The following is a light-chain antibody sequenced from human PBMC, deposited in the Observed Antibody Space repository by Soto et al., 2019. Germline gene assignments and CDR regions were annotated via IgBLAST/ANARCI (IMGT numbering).Light chain of an antibody. CDR1: RSVSNR. J-gene: IGKJ4*01. CDR2: GAS. CDR3: QQYYNLPVT. V-gene: IGKV3-15*01. Sequence: EILMTQSPATLSVSPGERVTFSCRASRSVSNRLAWYQHKPGQAPRLLISGASTGATGIPPRFSGSGSGTEFTLTVDSLQSEDIAVYYCQQYYNLPVTFGGGTKVEIK.